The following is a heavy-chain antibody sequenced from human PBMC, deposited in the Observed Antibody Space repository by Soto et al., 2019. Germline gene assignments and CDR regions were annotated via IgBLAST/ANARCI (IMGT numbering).Heavy chain of an antibody. CDR1: GFTFSNAW. CDR2: IKSKTDGGTA. Sequence: EVQLVESGGGLVKPGGSLRLSCAASGFTFSNAWMNWVRQAPGKGLEWVGRIKSKTDGGTADYAAPVKGRFTISRDDSKNTLYLQMDSLITEDTAVYYCTTQNCSGGSCYSGYYYYCLDVCGQGTKVSVSS. D-gene: IGHD2-15*01. CDR3: TTQNCSGGSCYSGYYYYCLDV. V-gene: IGHV3-15*07. J-gene: IGHJ6*02.